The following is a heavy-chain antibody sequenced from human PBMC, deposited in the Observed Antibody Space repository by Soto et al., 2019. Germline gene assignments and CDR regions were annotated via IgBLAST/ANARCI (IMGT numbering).Heavy chain of an antibody. D-gene: IGHD3-3*01. Sequence: EVQLLESGGSLVQPGGSLRLSCAASGFTFSSYAMSWVRQAPGKGLEWVSAISGSGGSTYYADSVKGRFTISRDNSKNTLYLQMNSLRAEDTAVYYCAAYRRGLWSRTRSYGMDVWGQGTTVTVSS. CDR2: ISGSGGST. CDR3: AAYRRGLWSRTRSYGMDV. J-gene: IGHJ6*02. V-gene: IGHV3-23*01. CDR1: GFTFSSYA.